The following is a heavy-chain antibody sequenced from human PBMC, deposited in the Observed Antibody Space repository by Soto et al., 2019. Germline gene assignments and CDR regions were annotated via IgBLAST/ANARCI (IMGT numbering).Heavy chain of an antibody. CDR3: ARVNRIVGANTKVSVWHYYSDC. V-gene: IGHV4-39*01. Sequence: SETLSLTSTVSGGSISSSNYYWAWIRQSPAKGLEWIGSIYYSGSTYYNPSLKSRVTISVDTSKNQFSVKLTSVTAADTAVYYCARVNRIVGANTKVSVWHYYSDCWGQGTLVTVSS. CDR2: IYYSGST. D-gene: IGHD1-26*01. J-gene: IGHJ4*02. CDR1: GGSISSSNYY.